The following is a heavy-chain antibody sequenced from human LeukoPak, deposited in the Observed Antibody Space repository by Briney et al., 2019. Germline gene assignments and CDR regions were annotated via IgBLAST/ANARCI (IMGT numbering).Heavy chain of an antibody. V-gene: IGHV3-9*01. Sequence: GRSLRLPCAASGFTFDDYAMHWVRQAPGKGLEWVSGISWNSGSIGYADSVKGRFTISRDNAKNSLYLQMNSLRAEDTALYYCAKGVKYYGSGSYYNPLDYWGQGTLVTVSS. CDR2: ISWNSGSI. CDR1: GFTFDDYA. CDR3: AKGVKYYGSGSYYNPLDY. J-gene: IGHJ4*02. D-gene: IGHD3-10*01.